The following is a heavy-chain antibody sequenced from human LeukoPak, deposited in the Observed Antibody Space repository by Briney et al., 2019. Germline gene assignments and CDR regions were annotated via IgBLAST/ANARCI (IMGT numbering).Heavy chain of an antibody. V-gene: IGHV4-30-4*08. CDR1: GGSISSGDYY. J-gene: IGHJ4*02. CDR2: ISYSVST. CDR3: ARLHHSKLRWDY. Sequence: PSETASLTCSVSGGSISSGDYYWSWIRQHPGKGLEWIGYISYSVSTTYNPSLKSRVTISVDTSKNQFSLKLSSVTAADTAVYYCARLHHSKLRWDYWGQGTLVTVST. D-gene: IGHD4-23*01.